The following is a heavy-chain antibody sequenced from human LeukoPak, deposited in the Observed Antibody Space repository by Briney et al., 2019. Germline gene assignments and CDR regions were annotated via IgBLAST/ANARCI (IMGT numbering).Heavy chain of an antibody. CDR3: ARHASSSWYAY. V-gene: IGHV4-59*08. CDR2: IYYSGST. D-gene: IGHD6-13*01. J-gene: IGHJ4*02. Sequence: PSETLSLTCTVSGGSISRYYWSWIRQPPGKGLEWIGYIYYSGSTNYNPSLKSRVTISVDTSKNQFSLKLSSVTAADTAVYYCARHASSSWYAYWGQGTLVTVSS. CDR1: GGSISRYY.